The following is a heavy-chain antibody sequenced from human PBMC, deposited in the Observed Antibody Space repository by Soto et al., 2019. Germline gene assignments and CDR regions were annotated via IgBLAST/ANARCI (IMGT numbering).Heavy chain of an antibody. CDR3: ARQTYYDFWSGYYTNWFDP. J-gene: IGHJ5*02. CDR1: GYSFTSYW. Sequence: GESLKISCKGSGYSFTSYWIGWVRQMPGKGLEWMGIIYPGDSDTRYSPSFQGQVTISADKSISTAYLQWSSLKASDTAMYYCARQTYYDFWSGYYTNWFDPWGQGTLVTVSS. D-gene: IGHD3-3*01. V-gene: IGHV5-51*01. CDR2: IYPGDSDT.